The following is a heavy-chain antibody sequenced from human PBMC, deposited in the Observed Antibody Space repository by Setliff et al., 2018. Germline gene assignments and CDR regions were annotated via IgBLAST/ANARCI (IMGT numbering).Heavy chain of an antibody. Sequence: ASVKVSCKASGYTFTSHYMHWVRQAPGLGLEWMGTINASSGRTSYAQKFQGRVNMTRATSTSTVYMDKSSLRSEDTAVYYCARDVFPYHYEGAFDIWGQGTMVTVSS. CDR2: INASSGRT. CDR1: GYTFTSHY. V-gene: IGHV1-46*01. D-gene: IGHD3-22*01. J-gene: IGHJ3*02. CDR3: ARDVFPYHYEGAFDI.